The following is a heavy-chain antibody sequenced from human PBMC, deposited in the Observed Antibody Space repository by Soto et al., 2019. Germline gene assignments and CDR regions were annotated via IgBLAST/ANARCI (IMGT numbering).Heavy chain of an antibody. V-gene: IGHV4-59*08. CDR1: GGSIGFYY. CDR2: IYYTGNT. CDR3: ARHDFDSSGYYFALGLDV. Sequence: PSETLSLTCTVSGGSIGFYYWSWIRQTPGKGLEWIGHIYYTGNTNYNPSLKGRVTMSIDTSENQFSLKLRSGTAADTAVYYCARHDFDSSGYYFALGLDVWGQGTTVTVSS. J-gene: IGHJ6*02. D-gene: IGHD3-22*01.